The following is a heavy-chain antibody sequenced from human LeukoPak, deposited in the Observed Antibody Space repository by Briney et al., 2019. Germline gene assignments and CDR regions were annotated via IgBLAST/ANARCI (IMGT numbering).Heavy chain of an antibody. CDR2: ISGSGGST. Sequence: PGGSLRLSCAASGFTFSSYAMSWVRQAPGKGLEWVSAISGSGGSTYYADSVKGRFTISRDNSKNTLYLQMNGLRAEDTAVYYCAKSAPKTYYDFWSGPPIYMDVWGKGTTVTVSS. J-gene: IGHJ6*03. CDR1: GFTFSSYA. D-gene: IGHD3-3*01. V-gene: IGHV3-23*01. CDR3: AKSAPKTYYDFWSGPPIYMDV.